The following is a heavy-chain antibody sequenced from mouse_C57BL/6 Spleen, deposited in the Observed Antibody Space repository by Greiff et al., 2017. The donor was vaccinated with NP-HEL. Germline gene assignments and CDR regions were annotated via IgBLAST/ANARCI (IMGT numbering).Heavy chain of an antibody. J-gene: IGHJ4*01. CDR2: INPNNGGT. D-gene: IGHD1-1*01. CDR1: GYTFTDYN. Sequence: EVQLQESGPELVKPGASVKIPCKASGYTFTDYNMDWVKQSHGKSLEWIGDINPNNGGTIYNQKFKGKATLTVDKSSSTAYMELRSLTSEDTAVYYCARTGLVLTVVAVMDYWGQGTSVTVSS. V-gene: IGHV1-18*01. CDR3: ARTGLVLTVVAVMDY.